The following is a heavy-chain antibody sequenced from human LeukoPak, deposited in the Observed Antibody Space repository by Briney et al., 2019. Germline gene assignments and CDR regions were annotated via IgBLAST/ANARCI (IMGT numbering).Heavy chain of an antibody. V-gene: IGHV3-21*01. J-gene: IGHJ6*03. CDR2: ISSSSSYI. D-gene: IGHD6-19*01. Sequence: GGSLRLSCAASGFTFSSYSMNWVRQAPGKGLEWVSSISSSSSYIYYADSVKGRFTISRDNAKSSLYLQMNSLRAEDTAVYYCARDRRGLTVATPYYYMDVWGKGTTVTVSS. CDR1: GFTFSSYS. CDR3: ARDRRGLTVATPYYYMDV.